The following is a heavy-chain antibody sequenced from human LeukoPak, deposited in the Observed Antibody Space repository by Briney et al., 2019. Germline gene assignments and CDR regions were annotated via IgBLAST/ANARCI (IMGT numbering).Heavy chain of an antibody. CDR1: GDSLSSYY. Sequence: PSETLSLTCTVSGDSLSSYYWSWIRQPAGKGLEWIGRIHPSGSTNYNPSLKSRVTLSVDKSKNQFSLKLSSVTAADTAVYYCARGDSSSWYGGWYFDYWGQGTLVTVSS. CDR2: IHPSGST. V-gene: IGHV4-4*07. CDR3: ARGDSSSWYGGWYFDY. J-gene: IGHJ4*02. D-gene: IGHD6-13*01.